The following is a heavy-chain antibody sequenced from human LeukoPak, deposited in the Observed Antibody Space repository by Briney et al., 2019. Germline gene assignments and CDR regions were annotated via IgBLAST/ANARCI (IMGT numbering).Heavy chain of an antibody. CDR2: INHSGST. Sequence: PSETLSLTCAVYGGSFSGYYWSWIRQPPGKGREWIGEINHSGSTNYNPSLKSRVTISVDTSKNQFSLKLSSVTAADTAVYYCASLSDLRYFDWTDAFDIWGQGTMVTVSS. V-gene: IGHV4-34*01. CDR3: ASLSDLRYFDWTDAFDI. CDR1: GGSFSGYY. D-gene: IGHD3-9*01. J-gene: IGHJ3*02.